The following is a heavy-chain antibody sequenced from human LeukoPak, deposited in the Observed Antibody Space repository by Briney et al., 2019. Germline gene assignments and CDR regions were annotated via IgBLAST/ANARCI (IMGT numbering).Heavy chain of an antibody. CDR3: ARRGGSSSRRSPIDY. Sequence: PGRSLRLSCVASGFTFSSYGMHWVRQAPGKGLVWVSRINSDGSSTSYADSVKGRFTISRDNAKNTLYLQMNSLRAEDTAVYYCARRGGSSSRRSPIDYWGQGTLVTVSS. V-gene: IGHV3-74*01. J-gene: IGHJ4*02. CDR2: INSDGSST. CDR1: GFTFSSYG. D-gene: IGHD6-6*01.